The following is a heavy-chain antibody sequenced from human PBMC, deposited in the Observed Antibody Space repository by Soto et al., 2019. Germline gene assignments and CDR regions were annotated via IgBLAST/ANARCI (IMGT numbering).Heavy chain of an antibody. CDR1: GFSFSSSW. CDR2: IKEDGSEK. Sequence: PGGSLRLSCAASGFSFSSSWMNWVRQAPGKGLEWVADIKEDGSEKYYVDSLKGRFTISRDNAKNSLYLQMNSLRAEDTAVYYCARGDYYDRRFDSWGQGTPVTVSS. D-gene: IGHD3-22*01. J-gene: IGHJ4*02. CDR3: ARGDYYDRRFDS. V-gene: IGHV3-7*03.